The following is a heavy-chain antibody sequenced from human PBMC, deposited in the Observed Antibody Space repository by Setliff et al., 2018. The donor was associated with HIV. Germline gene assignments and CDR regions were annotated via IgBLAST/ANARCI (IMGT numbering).Heavy chain of an antibody. CDR1: GDSITSYY. CDR2: IYYTGST. V-gene: IGHV4-59*01. Sequence: SETLSLTCTVSGDSITSYYWTWIRQPPGKGLEWIGHIYYTGSTNYNPSLKSRVTISLDTSKNQFSLNLNSVTAADTAVYYCVRGNPDYDILTGYWSYYFDYWGRGTLVTVSS. CDR3: VRGNPDYDILTGYWSYYFDY. D-gene: IGHD3-9*01. J-gene: IGHJ4*02.